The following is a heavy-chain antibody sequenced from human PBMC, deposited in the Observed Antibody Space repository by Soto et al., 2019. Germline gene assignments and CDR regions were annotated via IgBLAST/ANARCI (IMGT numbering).Heavy chain of an antibody. CDR1: GFTFSSQW. CDR3: AKRPASIITFDY. D-gene: IGHD2-2*01. CDR2: ITSNGSSA. Sequence: GGSLRLSCAASGFTFSSQWMHWVRQAPGKGLVWVSSITSNGSSAYYADSVKGRFTISRDNSKNMLFLQINSLRDDDSAVYYCAKRPASIITFDYWGQGTPVTVSS. V-gene: IGHV3-74*01. J-gene: IGHJ4*02.